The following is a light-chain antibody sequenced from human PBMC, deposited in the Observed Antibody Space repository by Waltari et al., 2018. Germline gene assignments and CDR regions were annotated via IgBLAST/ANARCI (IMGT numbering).Light chain of an antibody. V-gene: IGLV1-47*01. Sequence: QQGPGTAPKIRIYNDDRRPSGVPDRFSASKSGTSASLAISGLRSDDEADYYCAAWDDTVKSVLFGGGTKLTVL. CDR2: NDD. J-gene: IGLJ2*01. CDR3: AAWDDTVKSVL.